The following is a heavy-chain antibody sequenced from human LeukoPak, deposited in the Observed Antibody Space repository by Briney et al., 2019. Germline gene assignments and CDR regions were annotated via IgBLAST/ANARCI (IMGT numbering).Heavy chain of an antibody. CDR3: ARGALSGSYRTLHDY. D-gene: IGHD1-26*01. V-gene: IGHV1-2*02. CDR2: INPNSGGT. J-gene: IGHJ4*02. CDR1: GYTFTGYY. Sequence: ASVKVSCKASGYTFTGYYMHWVRQAPGRGLEWMGWINPNSGGTNYAQKLQGRVTMTTDTSTSTAYMELRSLRSDDTAVYYCARGALSGSYRTLHDYWGQGTLVTVSS.